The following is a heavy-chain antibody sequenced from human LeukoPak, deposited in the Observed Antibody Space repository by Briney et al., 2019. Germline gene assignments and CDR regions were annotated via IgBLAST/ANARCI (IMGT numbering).Heavy chain of an antibody. Sequence: GGSLRLSCVASGFSLSTYSMNWVRQAPGKGLEWVSSISSSSGYIYYADSVKGRFTISRDNAKNTLYLQMNSLRAEDTAVYYCARLTPPFDYWGQGTLVTVSS. CDR2: ISSSSGYI. D-gene: IGHD3-16*01. J-gene: IGHJ4*02. CDR3: ARLTPPFDY. CDR1: GFSLSTYS. V-gene: IGHV3-21*01.